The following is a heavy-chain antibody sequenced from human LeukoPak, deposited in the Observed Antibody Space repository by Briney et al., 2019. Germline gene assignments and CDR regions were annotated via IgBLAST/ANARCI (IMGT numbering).Heavy chain of an antibody. CDR2: ISYDGSNK. J-gene: IGHJ4*02. D-gene: IGHD6-13*01. CDR1: GFTFSSYA. V-gene: IGHV3-30-3*01. CDR3: ARASARAGYIAAAGGY. Sequence: GRSLRLSCAASGFTFSSYAMHWVRQAPGKGLEWVAVISYDGSNKYYADSVKGRFTISRDNSKNTLYLQMNSLRAEDTAVYYCARASARAGYIAAAGGYWGQGTLVTVSS.